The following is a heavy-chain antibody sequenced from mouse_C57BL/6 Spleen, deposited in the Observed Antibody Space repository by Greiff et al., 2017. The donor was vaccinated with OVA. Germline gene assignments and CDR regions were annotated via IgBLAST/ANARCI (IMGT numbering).Heavy chain of an antibody. V-gene: IGHV1-85*01. CDR2: IYPRDGST. J-gene: IGHJ3*01. CDR1: GYTFTSYD. D-gene: IGHD3-2*02. CDR3: ARDSSGSWFAY. Sequence: QVHVKQSGPELVKPGASVKLSCKASGYTFTSYDINWVKQRPGQGLEWIGWIYPRDGSTKYNEKFKGKATLTVDTSSSTAYMELHSLTSEDSAVYFCARDSSGSWFAYWGQGTLVTVSA.